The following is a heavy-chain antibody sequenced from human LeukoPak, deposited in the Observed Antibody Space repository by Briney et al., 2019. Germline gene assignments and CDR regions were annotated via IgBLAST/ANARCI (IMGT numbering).Heavy chain of an antibody. J-gene: IGHJ3*02. V-gene: IGHV5-51*01. D-gene: IGHD3-9*01. CDR2: IYPGDSDT. CDR1: GYSFTSYW. Sequence: GGSLRLSCKGSGYSFTSYWNGWVRQMPGKGLEWMGIIYPGDSDTRYSPSFQGQVTISADKSISTAYLQWSSLKASDTAMYYCATYYDILTGYSPDAFDIWGQGTMVTVSS. CDR3: ATYYDILTGYSPDAFDI.